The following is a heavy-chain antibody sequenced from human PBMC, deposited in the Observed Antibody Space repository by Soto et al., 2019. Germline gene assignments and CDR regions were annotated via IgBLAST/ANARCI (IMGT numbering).Heavy chain of an antibody. J-gene: IGHJ3*02. D-gene: IGHD3-3*01. Sequence: PGGSLRLSCAASGFTFSSYDMHWVRQATGKGLEWVSAIGTAGDTYYPGSVKGRFTISRENAKNSLYLQMNSLRAGDTAVYYCARGVYYDFWSGRLGVDAFDIWGQGTMVTVSS. CDR1: GFTFSSYD. V-gene: IGHV3-13*01. CDR3: ARGVYYDFWSGRLGVDAFDI. CDR2: IGTAGDT.